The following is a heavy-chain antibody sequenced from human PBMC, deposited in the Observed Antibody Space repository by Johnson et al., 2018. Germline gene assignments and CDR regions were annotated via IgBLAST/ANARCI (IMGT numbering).Heavy chain of an antibody. D-gene: IGHD6-19*01. J-gene: IGHJ1*01. CDR1: GDSISSYY. CDR2: IYYNGGT. CDR3: ATGIAVAGAEYFHH. V-gene: IGHV4-59*01. Sequence: VQLQESGPGLVKPSETLSLTCTVSGDSISSYYWSWIRQPPGKGLEWIAYIYYNGGTSYNPSLKSRVTISVDTSKNQFSLKLSSLTAADTAVYYCATGIAVAGAEYFHHWGQGTLVTVSS.